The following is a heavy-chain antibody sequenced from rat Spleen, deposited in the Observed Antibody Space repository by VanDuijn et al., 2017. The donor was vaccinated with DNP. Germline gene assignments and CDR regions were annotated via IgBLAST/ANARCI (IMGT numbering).Heavy chain of an antibody. CDR1: GYSITSNY. Sequence: EVQLQESGSGLVKPSQSLSLTCSVTGYSITSNYWGWIRRFPGNKMEWMGYISYSGNTNYNPSLKSRISITRDTSKNHFFLHLNSVTTEDTAAYYCARWTRYFDYWGQGVMVTVSS. D-gene: IGHD1-7*01. V-gene: IGHV3-1*01. CDR2: ISYSGNT. J-gene: IGHJ2*01. CDR3: ARWTRYFDY.